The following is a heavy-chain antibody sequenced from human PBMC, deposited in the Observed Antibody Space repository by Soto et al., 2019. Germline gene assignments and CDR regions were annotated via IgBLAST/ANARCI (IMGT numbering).Heavy chain of an antibody. CDR1: GRSFSGHY. CDR3: ARTYFCRGYCSSTSCYCGDSFDY. V-gene: IGHV4-34*01. D-gene: IGHD2-2*01. J-gene: IGHJ4*02. Sequence: SETLSLTCAVYGRSFSGHYWSWIRQPPGKGLEWVGEINHSGSTTYNPSLKSRVTISVDTSKNQFSLKLSSVTAADTAVYYCARTYFCRGYCSSTSCYCGDSFDYWGQGTLVTVSS. CDR2: INHSGST.